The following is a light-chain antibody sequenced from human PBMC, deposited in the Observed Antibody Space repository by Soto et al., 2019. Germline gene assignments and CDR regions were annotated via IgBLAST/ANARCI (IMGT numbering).Light chain of an antibody. CDR1: SSDIGGHTH. CDR2: DVS. Sequence: SALTQPASVSGSPGQSISISCTGTSSDIGGHTHVSWYQQYAGKAPKLMIYDVSSRPSGVSYRFSGSKSGNTASLTISGLQAEDEADYYCSSYTSVNLYVFGTGTKVTVL. CDR3: SSYTSVNLYV. J-gene: IGLJ1*01. V-gene: IGLV2-14*01.